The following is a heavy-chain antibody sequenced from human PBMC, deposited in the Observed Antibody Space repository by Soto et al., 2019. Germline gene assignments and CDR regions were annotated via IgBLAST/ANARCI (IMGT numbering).Heavy chain of an antibody. CDR1: GFTFSSYG. CDR3: AKDLPKYSYGYRKDDWFDP. D-gene: IGHD5-18*01. Sequence: QVQLVESGGGVVQPGRSLRLSCAASGFTFSSYGMHWVRQAPGKGLEWVAVISYDGSNKYYADSVKGRFTISRDNSKNTLYLQMNSLRAEDTAVYYCAKDLPKYSYGYRKDDWFDPWGQGTLVTVSS. CDR2: ISYDGSNK. J-gene: IGHJ5*02. V-gene: IGHV3-30*18.